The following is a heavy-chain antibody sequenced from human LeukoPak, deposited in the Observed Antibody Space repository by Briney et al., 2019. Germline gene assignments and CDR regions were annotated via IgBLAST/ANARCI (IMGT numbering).Heavy chain of an antibody. CDR3: ARAVSTYDGMDV. V-gene: IGHV3-53*01. J-gene: IGHJ6*02. D-gene: IGHD4-11*01. CDR2: IYSGSKT. CDR1: GFTVSSNY. Sequence: PGGSLRLSCAASGFTVSSNYMSWVRQAPGKGLEWVSVIYSGSKTYYADSVKGRFTISRDNSKNTPYLQMNSLRAEDTAVYYCARAVSTYDGMDVWGQGTTVTVSS.